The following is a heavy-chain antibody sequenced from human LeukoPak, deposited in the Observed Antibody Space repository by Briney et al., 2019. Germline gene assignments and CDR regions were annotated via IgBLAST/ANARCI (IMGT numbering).Heavy chain of an antibody. CDR2: VYYSGST. V-gene: IGHV4-59*01. Sequence: SETLSLTCTVSGGSISSYYWSWIRQPPGKGLEWLGYVYYSGSTNYNPSLKSRVTISVGTSKNQFFLRLSSVTAADTAVYYCARERRDGYKVYFDYWGQGTLVTVSS. D-gene: IGHD5-24*01. CDR3: ARERRDGYKVYFDY. CDR1: GGSISSYY. J-gene: IGHJ4*02.